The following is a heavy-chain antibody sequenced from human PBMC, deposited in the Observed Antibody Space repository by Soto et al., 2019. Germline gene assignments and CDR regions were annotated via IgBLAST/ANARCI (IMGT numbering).Heavy chain of an antibody. Sequence: PSETLSLTCTVSGGSISSSSYYWGWIRQPPGKGLEWIGSIYYSGSTYYNPSLKSRVTISVDTSKNQFSLKLSSVTAADTAVYYCARHRDYGDFRDYWGQGTLVTVSS. J-gene: IGHJ4*02. V-gene: IGHV4-39*01. CDR1: GGSISSSSYY. D-gene: IGHD4-17*01. CDR2: IYYSGST. CDR3: ARHRDYGDFRDY.